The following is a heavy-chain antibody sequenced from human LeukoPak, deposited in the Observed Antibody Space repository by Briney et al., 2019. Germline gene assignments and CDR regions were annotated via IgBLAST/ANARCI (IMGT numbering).Heavy chain of an antibody. Sequence: TSQTLSLTCTVSGGSISSGGYYWSWIRQHPGKGLEWIGYIYYSGSTYYNPSLKSRVTISVDTSKNQFSLKLSSVTAADTAVYYCARVKLSRISGKKEAFDIWGQGTMVTVSS. CDR1: GGSISSGGYY. D-gene: IGHD2/OR15-2a*01. CDR2: IYYSGST. V-gene: IGHV4-31*03. J-gene: IGHJ3*02. CDR3: ARVKLSRISGKKEAFDI.